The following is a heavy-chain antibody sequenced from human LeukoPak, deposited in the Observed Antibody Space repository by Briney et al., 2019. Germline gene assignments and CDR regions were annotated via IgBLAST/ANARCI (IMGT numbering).Heavy chain of an antibody. CDR3: TGNYYGSGSYADFDY. J-gene: IGHJ4*02. V-gene: IGHV3-73*01. D-gene: IGHD3-10*01. CDR2: IRSTANGYAT. CDR1: GFTFSGSA. Sequence: GGSLRLSCAASGFTFSGSALHWVRQASGKGLEWVGRIRSTANGYATAYAASVKGRFTISRDDSKNTAYLQVDSLKTEDTAVYYCTGNYYGSGSYADFDYWGQGTLVTVSS.